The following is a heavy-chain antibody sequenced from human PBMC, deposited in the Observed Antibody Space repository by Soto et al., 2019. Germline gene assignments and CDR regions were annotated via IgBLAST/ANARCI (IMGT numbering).Heavy chain of an antibody. CDR2: ISAYKTNI. D-gene: IGHD3-10*01. CDR3: ARDLDGSGAYYTDF. V-gene: IGHV1-18*01. J-gene: IGHJ4*02. Sequence: QVQLVQSGAEVKKPGASVKVSCKASGYTFPNYGITWVQQAPGQGLEWMGWISAYKTNIKYAQKFQGRVTLTTDTSTSTAYMELRSLRSDDTAIYYCARDLDGSGAYYTDFWGQGTLVTVSS. CDR1: GYTFPNYG.